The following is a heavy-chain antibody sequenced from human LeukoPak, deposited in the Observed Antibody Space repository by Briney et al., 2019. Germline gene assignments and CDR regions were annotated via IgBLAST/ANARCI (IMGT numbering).Heavy chain of an antibody. D-gene: IGHD3-10*01. V-gene: IGHV4-39*01. CDR2: IYYSGST. J-gene: IGHJ4*02. CDR1: GGSISSSSYY. CDR3: ARNSASGGGYFDY. Sequence: KTSETLSLTCTASGGSISSSSYYWGWIRQPPGKGLGWIVSIYYSGSTSYTPSLKSRVTTSVDTSKNQFSLQLRSVTAADTAVYYCARNSASGGGYFDYWGQGTLVTVSS.